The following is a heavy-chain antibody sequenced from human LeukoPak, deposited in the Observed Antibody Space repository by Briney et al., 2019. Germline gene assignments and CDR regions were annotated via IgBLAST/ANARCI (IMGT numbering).Heavy chain of an antibody. CDR2: ISGSGDST. CDR1: GFTFRSYA. CDR3: AKDRSSVSDFWTGYYPDY. D-gene: IGHD3/OR15-3a*01. V-gene: IGHV3-23*01. J-gene: IGHJ4*02. Sequence: KPGGSLRLSCAASGFTFRSYAMSWVRQAPGKGLEWVSVISGSGDSTYYADSVKGRFTISRDNSKTTLYLQMNSLRAEDTAVYYCAKDRSSVSDFWTGYYPDYWGQGSLVTVSS.